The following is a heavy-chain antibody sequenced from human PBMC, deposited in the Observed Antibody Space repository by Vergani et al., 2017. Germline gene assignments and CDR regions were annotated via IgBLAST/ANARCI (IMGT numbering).Heavy chain of an antibody. CDR2: ISYDGSNK. V-gene: IGHV3-30*18. Sequence: QVQLVESGGGVVQPGRSLRLSCAASGFTFSSYGMHWVRQAPGKGLEWVAVISYDGSNKNYADSVKGRFTISRDNSKNTLYLQMNSLRAEDTAVYYCAKVPYSSSWSNFDYWGQGTLVTVSS. CDR3: AKVPYSSSWSNFDY. D-gene: IGHD6-13*01. CDR1: GFTFSSYG. J-gene: IGHJ4*02.